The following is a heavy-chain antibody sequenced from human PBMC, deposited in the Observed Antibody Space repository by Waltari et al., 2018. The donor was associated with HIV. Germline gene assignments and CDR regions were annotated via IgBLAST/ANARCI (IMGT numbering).Heavy chain of an antibody. CDR2: IYYSGST. D-gene: IGHD3-3*01. Sequence: QVQLQESGPGLVKPSETLSLTCTVSGGSISGYYWSWIRQPPGKGLEWIGYIYYSGSTNYNPALMSRVTISGDTSKNQFSLKLSSVTAADTAVYYCVRVGTIFGVGPSWFDPWGQGTLVTVSS. CDR1: GGSISGYY. CDR3: VRVGTIFGVGPSWFDP. J-gene: IGHJ5*02. V-gene: IGHV4-59*01.